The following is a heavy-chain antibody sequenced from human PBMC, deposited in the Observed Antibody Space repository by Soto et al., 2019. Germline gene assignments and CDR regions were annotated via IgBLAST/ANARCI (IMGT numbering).Heavy chain of an antibody. CDR3: ARGQKYDFWSGYFFFGWFDP. D-gene: IGHD3-3*01. CDR2: INHSGST. J-gene: IGHJ5*02. CDR1: GGSFSGYY. Sequence: PSETLSLTCAVYGGSFSGYYWSWIRQPPGKGLEWIGEINHSGSTNYNPSLKSRVTISVDTSKNQFSLKLSSVTAADTAVYYCARGQKYDFWSGYFFFGWFDPWGQGTLVTSPQ. V-gene: IGHV4-34*01.